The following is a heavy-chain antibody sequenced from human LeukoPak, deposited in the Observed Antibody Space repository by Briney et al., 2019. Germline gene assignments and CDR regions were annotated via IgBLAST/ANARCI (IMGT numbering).Heavy chain of an antibody. CDR3: ARDKGVDSSSWYIY. CDR2: IYYSGST. CDR1: GGSISSSSYY. V-gene: IGHV4-39*02. Sequence: SETLSLTCTVSGGSISSSSYYWGWIRQPPGKGLEWIGSIYYSGSTYYNPSLKSRVTISVDTSKNQFSLKLSSVTAADTAVYYCARDKGVDSSSWYIYWGQGTLVTVSS. D-gene: IGHD6-13*01. J-gene: IGHJ4*02.